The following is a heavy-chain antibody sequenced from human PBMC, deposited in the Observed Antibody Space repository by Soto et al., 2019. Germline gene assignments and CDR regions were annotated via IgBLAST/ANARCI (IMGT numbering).Heavy chain of an antibody. D-gene: IGHD2-21*02. Sequence: SVKVSCTASGGTFSSYAISWVRQAPGQGLEWMGGIIPIFGTANYAQKFQGRVTITADESTSTAYMELSSLRSEDTAVYYCARARLGYCGGDCYHLDYWGQGTLVTVSS. J-gene: IGHJ4*02. CDR1: GGTFSSYA. CDR3: ARARLGYCGGDCYHLDY. V-gene: IGHV1-69*13. CDR2: IIPIFGTA.